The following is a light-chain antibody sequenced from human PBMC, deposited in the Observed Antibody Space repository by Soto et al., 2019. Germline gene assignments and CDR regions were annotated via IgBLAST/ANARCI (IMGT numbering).Light chain of an antibody. Sequence: DLQMTQSPSSLSASVGDRVTITCRASQGISSYLAWYQQKPGKAPKLLIYAASTLQSGVPSRFSGSGSGTDFTLTISCLQPEDFATYYCQQANSFPLTFGQGTRLEIK. J-gene: IGKJ5*01. CDR2: AAS. CDR1: QGISSY. CDR3: QQANSFPLT. V-gene: IGKV1-12*01.